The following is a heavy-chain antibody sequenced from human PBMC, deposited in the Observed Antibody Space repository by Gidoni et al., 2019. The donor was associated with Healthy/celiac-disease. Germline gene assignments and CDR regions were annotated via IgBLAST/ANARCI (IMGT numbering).Heavy chain of an antibody. CDR2: IIPILGIA. J-gene: IGHJ4*02. Sequence: QVQLVQSGAEVKKPGSSVKVSCKASGGTFRSYALSWVRQAPGQGLEWMGRIIPILGIANYAQKFQGRVTITADKSTSTAYMELSSLRSEDTVVYYCARGEAGGVDYWGQGTLVTVSS. CDR3: ARGEAGGVDY. D-gene: IGHD1-26*01. V-gene: IGHV1-69*04. CDR1: GGTFRSYA.